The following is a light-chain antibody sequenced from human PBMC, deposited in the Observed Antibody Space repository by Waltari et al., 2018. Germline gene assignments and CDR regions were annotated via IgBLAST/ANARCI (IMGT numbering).Light chain of an antibody. V-gene: IGLV2-14*03. CDR2: DVT. J-gene: IGLJ2*01. Sequence: QSALTQPASVSGSPGQPITISCTGPSSDVGGSNYVSWYQHHPANVPQLMIYDVTNRPSGVSNRFSGSKSGNTASLTISGLQAEDEADYYCSSWTDSDSLKLLFGGGTKLTVL. CDR3: SSWTDSDSLKLL. CDR1: SSDVGGSNY.